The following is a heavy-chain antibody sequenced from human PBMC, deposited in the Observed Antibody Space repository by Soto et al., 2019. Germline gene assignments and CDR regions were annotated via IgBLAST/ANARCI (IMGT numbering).Heavy chain of an antibody. CDR1: GFTFSDYY. J-gene: IGHJ6*02. CDR3: ARDGWPVAGLTYYYGMDV. Sequence: GGSLRLSCAASGFTFSDYYMSWIRQAPGKGLKWVSYISSSSSYTNYADSVKGRFTISRDNAKNSLYLQMNSLRAEDTAVYYCARDGWPVAGLTYYYGMDVWGQGTTVTVSS. D-gene: IGHD6-19*01. V-gene: IGHV3-11*06. CDR2: ISSSSSYT.